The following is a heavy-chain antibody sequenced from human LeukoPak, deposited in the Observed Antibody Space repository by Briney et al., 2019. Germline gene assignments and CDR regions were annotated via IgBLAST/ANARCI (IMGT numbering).Heavy chain of an antibody. CDR2: ISSSGSTI. CDR1: GFTFSSYE. Sequence: GGSLRLSCAASGFTFSSYEINWVRQAPGKGLEWLSYISSSGSTIYYADSVKGRFTISRDNAKSSMWLQMNSLRDEDTAVYYCARDQTPFYWGQGSLVTVSS. CDR3: ARDQTPFY. D-gene: IGHD2-15*01. J-gene: IGHJ4*02. V-gene: IGHV3-48*03.